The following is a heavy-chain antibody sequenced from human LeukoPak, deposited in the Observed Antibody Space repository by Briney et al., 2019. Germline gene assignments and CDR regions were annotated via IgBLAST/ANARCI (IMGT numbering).Heavy chain of an antibody. Sequence: GGSLRLSCAVSGFTLSNYSMNWVRQAPGKGLEWVAVISYDGSNKYYADSVKGRFTISRDNSKNTLYLQMNSLRAEDTAVYYCARGPNWFDPWGQGTLVTVSS. CDR1: GFTLSNYS. CDR2: ISYDGSNK. CDR3: ARGPNWFDP. J-gene: IGHJ5*02. V-gene: IGHV3-30*03.